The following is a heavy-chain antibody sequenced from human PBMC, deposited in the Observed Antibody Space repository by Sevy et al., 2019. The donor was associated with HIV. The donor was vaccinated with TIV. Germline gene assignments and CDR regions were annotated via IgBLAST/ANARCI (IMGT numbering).Heavy chain of an antibody. D-gene: IGHD6-13*01. V-gene: IGHV3-11*01. CDR3: ARDYGGAAGFFDY. CDR1: GFTFSDYY. J-gene: IGHJ4*02. CDR2: IRSSGFTM. Sequence: GGSLRLSYAASGFTFSDYYMIWIRQAPGKGLEWVSYIRSSGFTMYYADSVKGRFTISRDNAKNSLYLQMNSLRAEDTAVYYCARDYGGAAGFFDYWGQGILVTVSS.